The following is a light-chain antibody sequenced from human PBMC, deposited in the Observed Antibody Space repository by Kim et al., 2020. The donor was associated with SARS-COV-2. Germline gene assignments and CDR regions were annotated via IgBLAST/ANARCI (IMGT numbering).Light chain of an antibody. V-gene: IGLV6-57*03. Sequence: TVTISCTRSSGSIAGNYVQWYQQRPGSAPTTVIYEDNRRPSGVSDRFFGSIDSSSNSASLTISGLKTEDEADYYCQSYDSSNHVVFGGGTQLTVL. J-gene: IGLJ2*01. CDR3: QSYDSSNHVV. CDR2: EDN. CDR1: SGSIAGNY.